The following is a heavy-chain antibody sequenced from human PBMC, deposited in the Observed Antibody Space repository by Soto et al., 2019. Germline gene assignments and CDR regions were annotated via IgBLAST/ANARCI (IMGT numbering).Heavy chain of an antibody. CDR3: ARETSAPGSFREDASDI. CDR2: IVPIFRTA. D-gene: IGHD6-13*01. J-gene: IGHJ3*02. Sequence: QVQLVQSGAEVKKPGSSVKVACKVSGDTFSNYVINWVRQAPGQGLEWMGAIVPIFRTANYAQKFQGRVTITAYEFSITASMELSGLRSDDTATYYCARETSAPGSFREDASDIWGQGTLVSVSS. CDR1: GDTFSNYV. V-gene: IGHV1-69*12.